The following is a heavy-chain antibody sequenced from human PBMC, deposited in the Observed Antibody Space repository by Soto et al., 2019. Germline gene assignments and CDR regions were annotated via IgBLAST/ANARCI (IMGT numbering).Heavy chain of an antibody. V-gene: IGHV3-30*18. J-gene: IGHJ6*03. Sequence: GGSLRLSCAASGFTFSSYGMHWVRQAPGKGLEWVAVISYDGSNKYYADSVKGRFTISRDNPKNTLYLQMNSLRAEDTAVYYCAKGGMVRGVIGYYYYMDVWGKGTTVTVSS. CDR1: GFTFSSYG. D-gene: IGHD3-10*01. CDR2: ISYDGSNK. CDR3: AKGGMVRGVIGYYYYMDV.